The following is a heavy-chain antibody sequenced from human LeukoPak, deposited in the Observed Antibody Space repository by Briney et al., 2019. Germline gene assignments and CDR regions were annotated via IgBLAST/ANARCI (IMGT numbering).Heavy chain of an antibody. D-gene: IGHD6-13*01. CDR2: ISGSGGST. V-gene: IGHV3-23*01. J-gene: IGHJ3*02. CDR3: AKAGYSSSWYLPPAFDI. CDR1: GFTFEDYA. Sequence: PGRSLRLSCAASGFTFEDYAMSWVRQTPGKGLEWVSAISGSGGSTFYADSVKGRLTISRDNSKNTLYLQMNSLRADDTAVYYCAKAGYSSSWYLPPAFDIWGQGTMVTVSS.